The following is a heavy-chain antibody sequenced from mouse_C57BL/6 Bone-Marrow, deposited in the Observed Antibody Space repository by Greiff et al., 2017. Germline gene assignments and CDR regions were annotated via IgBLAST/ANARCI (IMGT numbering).Heavy chain of an antibody. CDR3: AIIGYYGSHDY. V-gene: IGHV1-64*01. CDR1: GYTFTSYW. J-gene: IGHJ2*01. CDR2: IHPNSGST. Sequence: QVQLQQPGAELVKPGASVKLSCKASGYTFTSYWMHWVKQRPGQGLEWIGMIHPNSGSTNYNEKFKSKATLTVDKSSSTAYMQLSSLTSEESAVYYCAIIGYYGSHDYWGQGTTLTVSS. D-gene: IGHD1-1*01.